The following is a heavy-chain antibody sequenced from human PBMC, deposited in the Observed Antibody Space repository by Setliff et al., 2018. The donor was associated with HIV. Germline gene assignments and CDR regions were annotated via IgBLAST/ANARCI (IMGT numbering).Heavy chain of an antibody. D-gene: IGHD3-3*01. CDR3: AKDQVWSGYERYFDY. J-gene: IGHJ4*02. CDR2: TRHDGNSD. Sequence: PGGSLRLSCAASGFTFSSCGIHWVRRAPGKGLEWVAFTRHDGNSDQYADSVKGRFTVSRDNSRNTLYLQMNSLRAEDTAVYYCAKDQVWSGYERYFDYWGQGALVTVSS. CDR1: GFTFSSCG. V-gene: IGHV3-30*02.